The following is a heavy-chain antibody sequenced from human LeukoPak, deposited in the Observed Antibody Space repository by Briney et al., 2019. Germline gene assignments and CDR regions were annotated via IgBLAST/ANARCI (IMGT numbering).Heavy chain of an antibody. CDR3: AKDAAYCTNGVCYTPSWFDS. J-gene: IGHJ5*01. CDR1: GFTFSSYG. CDR2: IWYDGSNK. Sequence: GGSLRLSCAASGFTFSSYGMHWVRQAPGKGLEWVAVIWYDGSNKYYADSVKGRFTISRGNSKNTLYLQMNSLRAEDTAVYYCAKDAAYCTNGVCYTPSWFDSWGQGTLVTVSS. D-gene: IGHD2-8*01. V-gene: IGHV3-33*06.